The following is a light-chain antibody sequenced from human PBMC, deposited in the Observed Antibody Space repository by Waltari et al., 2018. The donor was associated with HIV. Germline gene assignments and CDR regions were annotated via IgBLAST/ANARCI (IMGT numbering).Light chain of an antibody. Sequence: QSVLTQPPSASGTPGQRVTISCSGSSSHIGSNTVNWYQQLPGTAPKLLIYSNTQRPSGVPDRFSGSKSVTSASLAISGLQSEDEADYYCAAWDDSLNGYVFGTGTKVTVL. CDR3: AAWDDSLNGYV. J-gene: IGLJ1*01. CDR1: SSHIGSNT. V-gene: IGLV1-44*01. CDR2: SNT.